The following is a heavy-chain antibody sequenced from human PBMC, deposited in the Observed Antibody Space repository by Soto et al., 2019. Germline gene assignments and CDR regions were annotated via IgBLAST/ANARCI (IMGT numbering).Heavy chain of an antibody. CDR3: AKVTYY. J-gene: IGHJ6*01. CDR1: GFSLSSHA. Sequence: GGSLRLSCVASGFSLSSHAVSWVRQTPEKGLEWVSSISDSGATSSYADFVKGRFTVSRDNSRNTLYLQMDSLRVEDTAVYYWAKVTYY. CDR2: ISDSGATS. V-gene: IGHV3-23*01.